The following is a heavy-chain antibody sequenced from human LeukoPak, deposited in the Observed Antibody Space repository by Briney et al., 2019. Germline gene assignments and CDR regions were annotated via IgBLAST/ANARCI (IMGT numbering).Heavy chain of an antibody. J-gene: IGHJ5*02. V-gene: IGHV3-64*01. CDR1: GFTFSSYA. Sequence: GGSLRLSCAASGFTFSSYAMHWVRQAPGKGLEYVSAISSNGGSTYYANSVKGRFTISRDNSKNTLYLQMGSLRAEDMAVYYCARGGKGSPPYNLFDPWGQGTLVTVSS. CDR3: ARGGKGSPPYNLFDP. CDR2: ISSNGGST. D-gene: IGHD3-10*01.